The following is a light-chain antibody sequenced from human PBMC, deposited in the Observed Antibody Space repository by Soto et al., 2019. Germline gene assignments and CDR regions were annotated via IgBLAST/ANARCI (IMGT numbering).Light chain of an antibody. CDR2: AAS. J-gene: IGKJ3*01. V-gene: IGKV1-27*01. CDR1: QGISNY. CDR3: QNYNSVPVT. Sequence: DIQMTQSPSSLSASVGDRVTITCRASQGISNYLACYQQKPGKVPKLLIYAASTLQSRVPSRFSGSGSVTDFTLTIISQQTEDVATYYCQNYNSVPVTFGPGTKVDIK.